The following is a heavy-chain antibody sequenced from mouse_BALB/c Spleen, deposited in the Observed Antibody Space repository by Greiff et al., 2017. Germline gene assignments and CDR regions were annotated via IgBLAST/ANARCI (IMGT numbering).Heavy chain of an antibody. Sequence: DVKLVESGGGLVKPGGSLKLSCAASGFTFSSYTMSWVRQTPEKRLEWVATISSGGSYTYYPDSVKGRFTISRDNAKNTLYLQMSSLKSEDTAMYYCTRDGWDDAYWGQGTLVTVSA. CDR3: TRDGWDDAY. V-gene: IGHV5-6-4*01. CDR1: GFTFSSYT. J-gene: IGHJ3*01. D-gene: IGHD4-1*01. CDR2: ISSGGSYT.